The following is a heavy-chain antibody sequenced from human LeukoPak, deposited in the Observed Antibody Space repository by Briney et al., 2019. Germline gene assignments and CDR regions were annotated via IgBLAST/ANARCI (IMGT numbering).Heavy chain of an antibody. CDR1: GGSISSSSYY. J-gene: IGHJ4*02. D-gene: IGHD3-22*01. V-gene: IGHV4-39*07. CDR2: IYYSGST. Sequence: SETLSLTCTVSGGSISSSSYYWGWIRQPPGNGLEWIGSIYYSGSTYYNPSLKSRVTISVDTSKNQFSLKLSSVTAADTAVYYCARVETLQVGYYYDSSGYGFLFDYWGQGTLVTVSS. CDR3: ARVETLQVGYYYDSSGYGFLFDY.